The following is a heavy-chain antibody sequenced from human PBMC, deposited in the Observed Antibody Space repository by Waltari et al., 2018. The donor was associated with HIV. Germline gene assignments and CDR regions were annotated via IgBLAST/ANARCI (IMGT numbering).Heavy chain of an antibody. Sequence: EVQLVDSGGGLVKPGGSLRLSCAASGFTFSNAWMSWVRQDPGKGREWVGRIKSKTDGGTIDYAAPVKGRFTISRDDSKSTVYLQMNSLKTEDTAVYYCTTVAYSSGWGSGYWGRGTLVTVSS. D-gene: IGHD6-19*01. CDR2: IKSKTDGGTI. CDR1: GFTFSNAW. CDR3: TTVAYSSGWGSGY. V-gene: IGHV3-15*01. J-gene: IGHJ4*02.